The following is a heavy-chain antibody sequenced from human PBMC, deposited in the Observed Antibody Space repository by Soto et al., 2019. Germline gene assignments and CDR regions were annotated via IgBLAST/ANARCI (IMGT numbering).Heavy chain of an antibody. V-gene: IGHV3-33*01. CDR1: GFTFSSYG. Sequence: GGSLRLSCAASGFTFSSYGMHWVRQAPGKGLEWVAVIWYDGSNKYNADSVKGRFTISRDNSKNTLYLQMNSLRAEDTAVYYCAREFWSGPFDYWGQGTLVTVSS. J-gene: IGHJ4*02. CDR2: IWYDGSNK. CDR3: AREFWSGPFDY. D-gene: IGHD3-3*01.